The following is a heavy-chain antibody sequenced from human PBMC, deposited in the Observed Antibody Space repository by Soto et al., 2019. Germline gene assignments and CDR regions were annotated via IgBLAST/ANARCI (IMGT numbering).Heavy chain of an antibody. J-gene: IGHJ4*02. CDR3: ARIKDGEDYDSSGYYYVDY. V-gene: IGHV2-70*01. D-gene: IGHD3-22*01. CDR1: GFSLSTSGMC. Sequence: SGPTLVNPTQTLTLTCTFSGFSLSTSGMCVSWIRQPPGKALEWLALIDWDDDKYYSTSLKTRLTISKDTSKNQVVLTMTNMDPVDTATYYCARIKDGEDYDSSGYYYVDYWGQGTLVPVSS. CDR2: IDWDDDK.